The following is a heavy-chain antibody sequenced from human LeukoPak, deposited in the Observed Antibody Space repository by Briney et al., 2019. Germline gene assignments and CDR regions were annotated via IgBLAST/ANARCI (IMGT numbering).Heavy chain of an antibody. CDR2: IDPSSSST. CDR3: ARDGGDYVY. CDR1: GYTFTSYH. V-gene: IGHV1-46*01. D-gene: IGHD4-17*01. Sequence: ASVKVSCKASGYTFTSYHMHWVRQAPGQGLEWMGMIDPSSSSTSYPQNFQGRLTMTRDTSTSTVYMGLSSLRSEDTAVYYCARDGGDYVYWGQGTLVTVSS. J-gene: IGHJ4*02.